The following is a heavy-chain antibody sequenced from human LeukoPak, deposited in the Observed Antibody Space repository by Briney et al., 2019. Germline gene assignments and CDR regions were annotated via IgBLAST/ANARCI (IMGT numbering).Heavy chain of an antibody. CDR1: GYTFTSYD. Sequence: ASVKVSCKASGYTFTSYDINWVRQATGQGLEWMGWMNPNSGNTGHAQKFQGRVTMTRNTSISTACMELSSLRSEDTAVYYCARGRSLLTYYYDSSGSDPYDYWGQGTLVTVSS. V-gene: IGHV1-8*01. D-gene: IGHD3-22*01. CDR3: ARGRSLLTYYYDSSGSDPYDY. J-gene: IGHJ4*02. CDR2: MNPNSGNT.